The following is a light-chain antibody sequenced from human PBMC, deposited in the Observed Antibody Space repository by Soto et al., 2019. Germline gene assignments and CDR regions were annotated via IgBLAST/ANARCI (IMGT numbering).Light chain of an antibody. V-gene: IGKV3-15*01. CDR1: QSIGSA. Sequence: SQSPSTLSVSTGDRATLSCRASQSIGSAIAWYHQRSGQAPRLLIFDASIRVPTTPARFSGSGSGTEFSLTISSLQSEDFAVYDCQQYHNWPPWTFAQGTKVAIK. J-gene: IGKJ1*01. CDR3: QQYHNWPPWT. CDR2: DAS.